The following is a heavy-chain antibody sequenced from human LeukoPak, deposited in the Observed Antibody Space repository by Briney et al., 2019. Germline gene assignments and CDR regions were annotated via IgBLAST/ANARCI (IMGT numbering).Heavy chain of an antibody. CDR2: IYYSGNT. J-gene: IGHJ4*02. Sequence: KPSETLSLTCTVSGGSISTYYWSWIRQPPGKGLEWIGYIYYSGNTNYNPSLKSRVTISVDTSKTQFSLKLTSVTAADTAVYYCARAPIPGYGHYYFDYWGQGTLVTVSS. CDR1: GGSISTYY. D-gene: IGHD5-18*01. V-gene: IGHV4-59*08. CDR3: ARAPIPGYGHYYFDY.